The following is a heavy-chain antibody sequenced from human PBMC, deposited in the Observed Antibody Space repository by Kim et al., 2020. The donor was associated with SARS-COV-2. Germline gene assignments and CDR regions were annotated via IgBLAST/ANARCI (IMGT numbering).Heavy chain of an antibody. CDR3: AKAAGFWSGYYTGY. J-gene: IGHJ4*02. V-gene: IGHV3-43*01. Sequence: DSVKGRFTISKNNIKNYLYLQMNSMRTEDTALYYGAKAAGFWSGYYTGYWGQGTLVTVSS. D-gene: IGHD3-3*01.